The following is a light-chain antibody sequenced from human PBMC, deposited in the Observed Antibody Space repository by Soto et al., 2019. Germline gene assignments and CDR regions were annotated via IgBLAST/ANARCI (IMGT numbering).Light chain of an antibody. Sequence: QSVLTQPASVSGSPGQSITISCTGTSSDVGGYNYVSWYQQHPGKAPKLMIYEVSKRPSGVSNRFSGSKSGNTASLTISGLQAEDEADYYCCSYAGSSTFFYVFGTGTKVTVL. J-gene: IGLJ1*01. CDR1: SSDVGGYNY. CDR2: EVS. CDR3: CSYAGSSTFFYV. V-gene: IGLV2-23*02.